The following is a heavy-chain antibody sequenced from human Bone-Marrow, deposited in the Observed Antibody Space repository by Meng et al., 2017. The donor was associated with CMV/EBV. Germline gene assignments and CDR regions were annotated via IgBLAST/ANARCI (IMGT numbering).Heavy chain of an antibody. Sequence: GESLKISCAASGFTFSSYAMHWVRQAPGKGLEWVAVISYDGSNKYYADSEKGRFTTSRDNSKNTLYLQMNSLRAEDTAVYYCARVVVVPASVYFDYWGQGTLVTVSS. CDR1: GFTFSSYA. CDR3: ARVVVVPASVYFDY. D-gene: IGHD2-2*01. CDR2: ISYDGSNK. V-gene: IGHV3-30*04. J-gene: IGHJ4*02.